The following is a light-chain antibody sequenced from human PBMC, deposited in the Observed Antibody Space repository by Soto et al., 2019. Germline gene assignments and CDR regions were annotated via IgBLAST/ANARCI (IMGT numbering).Light chain of an antibody. J-gene: IGLJ1*01. Sequence: QSVLTHPASVSGSPGQSITISCTGTSSDVGGYDYVSWYQQPPGKAPKLMIYDVSNWPSGVSNRFSGSKSGNTASLTISGLQAEDEADYYCSSYTSSGTLVFGTGTKVTVL. CDR2: DVS. CDR1: SSDVGGYDY. CDR3: SSYTSSGTLV. V-gene: IGLV2-14*01.